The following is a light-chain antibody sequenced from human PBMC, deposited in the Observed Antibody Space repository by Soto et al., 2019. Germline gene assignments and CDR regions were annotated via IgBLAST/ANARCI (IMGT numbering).Light chain of an antibody. CDR1: QSISSY. CDR3: QQYYSYPLT. V-gene: IGKV1-39*01. Sequence: DIQMTQSPSSLSASVGDRVTITCRASQSISSYLNWYQQKPGKAHKILIYAASSLKSGVPSRFSGSGSGTDVTLTISSLQSEDFATYYCQQYYSYPLTFGGGTK. CDR2: AAS. J-gene: IGKJ4*01.